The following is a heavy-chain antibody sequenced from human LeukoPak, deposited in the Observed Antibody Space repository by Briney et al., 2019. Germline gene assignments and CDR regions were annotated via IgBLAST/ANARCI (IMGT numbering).Heavy chain of an antibody. CDR1: GFTFSNYA. CDR2: IIGSGDET. CDR3: ARDLVGATSTFAY. J-gene: IGHJ4*02. D-gene: IGHD1-26*01. V-gene: IGHV3-23*01. Sequence: PGGSLRLSCAGSGFTFSNYAMNWVRQAPGKGLEWASGIIGSGDETYFADSVRGRFTISRDNSKNTLYLQMNSLRAEDTALYYCARDLVGATSTFAYWGQGTLVTVSS.